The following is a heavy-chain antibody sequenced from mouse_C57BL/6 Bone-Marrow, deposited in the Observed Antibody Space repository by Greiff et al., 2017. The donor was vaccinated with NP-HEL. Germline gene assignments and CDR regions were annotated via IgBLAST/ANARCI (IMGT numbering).Heavy chain of an antibody. CDR3: TGSYGSSRYAMEY. J-gene: IGHJ4*01. D-gene: IGHD1-1*01. CDR1: GFTFSNYW. V-gene: IGHV6-3*01. Sequence: EVQLQESGGGLVQPGGSMKLSCVASGFTFSNYWMNWVRQSPEKGLEWVAQIRLKSDNYATHYAESVKGRFTISRDDSKSSVYLQMNHLTAEDTVIYYCTGSYGSSRYAMEYWGQGTSVTVSS. CDR2: IRLKSDNYAT.